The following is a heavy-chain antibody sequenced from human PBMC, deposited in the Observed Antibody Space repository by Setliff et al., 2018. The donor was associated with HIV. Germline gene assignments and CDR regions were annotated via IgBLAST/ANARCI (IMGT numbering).Heavy chain of an antibody. Sequence: KPSETLSLTCTVSGGSISSSNYYWGWIRQSPGKGLEWIGSVFYSGNTYYNPSLKTRVTISVNTYKNKFSLTLRSVTAADTAVYYCARDTLTMVRGVMFVPTESYLGMDVWGQGTTVTVSS. J-gene: IGHJ6*02. V-gene: IGHV4-39*07. D-gene: IGHD3-10*01. CDR3: ARDTLTMVRGVMFVPTESYLGMDV. CDR2: VFYSGNT. CDR1: GGSISSSNYY.